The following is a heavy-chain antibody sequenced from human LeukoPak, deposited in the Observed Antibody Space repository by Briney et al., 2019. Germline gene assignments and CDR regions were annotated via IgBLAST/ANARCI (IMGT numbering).Heavy chain of an antibody. V-gene: IGHV3-49*04. CDR1: GFTLGDYA. CDR3: ARVGEVFLFYYYMDV. J-gene: IGHJ6*03. D-gene: IGHD3-10*01. CDR2: IRSKAFGGTT. Sequence: GGSLRLSCTASGFTLGDYAMTWVRQAPGKGLEWVGFIRSKAFGGTTEYATSVKGRFTISRNNSKSIAYLQMNSLRAEDTAVYYCARVGEVFLFYYYMDVWGKGTTVTVSS.